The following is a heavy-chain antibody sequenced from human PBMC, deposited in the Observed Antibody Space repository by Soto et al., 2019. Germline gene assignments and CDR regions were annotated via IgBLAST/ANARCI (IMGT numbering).Heavy chain of an antibody. CDR3: ARDLGSSWYPEYFQH. V-gene: IGHV3-48*01. CDR1: GFTFSSYS. CDR2: ISSSSSTI. Sequence: GGSLRLSCAASGFTFSSYSMNWVRQAPGKGLEWVSYISSSSSTIYYADSVKGRFTISRDNAKNSLYLQMNSLRAEDTAVYYCARDLGSSWYPEYFQHWGQGTLVTVSA. D-gene: IGHD6-13*01. J-gene: IGHJ1*01.